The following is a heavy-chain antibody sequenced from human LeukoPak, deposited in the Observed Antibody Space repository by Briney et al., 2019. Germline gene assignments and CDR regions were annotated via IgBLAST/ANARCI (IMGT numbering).Heavy chain of an antibody. D-gene: IGHD3-10*01. CDR2: IYHSGST. Sequence: SETLSLTCAVSGYSISSGYYWGWIRQPPGKGVEWIGSIYHSGSTYYNPSLKSRVTISVDTSKNQFSLKLSSVTAADTAVYYCARDGRGAEVDFWGQGTLVTVSS. V-gene: IGHV4-38-2*02. J-gene: IGHJ4*02. CDR1: GYSISSGYY. CDR3: ARDGRGAEVDF.